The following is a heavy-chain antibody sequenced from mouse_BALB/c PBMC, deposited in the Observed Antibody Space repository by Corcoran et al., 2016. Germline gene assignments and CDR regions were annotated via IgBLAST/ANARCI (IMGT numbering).Heavy chain of an antibody. CDR2: INPYNGGP. Sequence: EVQLQQSGPELVKPGASMKISCKASGYSFTGYAMSWVKQSHGKNLEWIGLINPYNGGPTYNQKFTGKATLTVDKSSSTAYMELLSLTSEDSAVYYCAREEYGNSWFSYWGQGTLVTVSA. CDR3: AREEYGNSWFSY. V-gene: IGHV1-26*01. CDR1: GYSFTGYA. D-gene: IGHD2-1*01. J-gene: IGHJ3*01.